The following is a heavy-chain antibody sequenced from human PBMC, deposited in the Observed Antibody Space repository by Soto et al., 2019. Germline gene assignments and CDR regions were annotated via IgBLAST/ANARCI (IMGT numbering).Heavy chain of an antibody. J-gene: IGHJ4*02. CDR3: ARDDDSAMALNFDY. D-gene: IGHD5-18*01. Sequence: PGGFLRLSCAASGFTFDSYSMNWVRQAPGKGLEWVSYIDSSSSNKHYADSVKGRFTISRDNAKNALYLQMSSLRDEDTAVYYCARDDDSAMALNFDYWGQGTLVTVSS. CDR2: IDSSSSNK. CDR1: GFTFDSYS. V-gene: IGHV3-48*02.